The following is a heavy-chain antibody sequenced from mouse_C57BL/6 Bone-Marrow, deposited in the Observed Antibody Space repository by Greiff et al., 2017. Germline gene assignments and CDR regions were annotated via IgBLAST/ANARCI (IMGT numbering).Heavy chain of an antibody. J-gene: IGHJ2*01. CDR3: ARAGEGPLFYY. CDR2: IYPGGGYT. D-gene: IGHD3-3*01. V-gene: IGHV1-63*01. Sequence: VQLQESGAELVRPGTSVKMSCKASGYTFTNYWIGWAKQRPGHGLEWIGGIYPGGGYTNYNEKFKGKATLTADKSSSTAYMQFSSLTSEDSAIYYCARAGEGPLFYYWGQGTTLTVSS. CDR1: GYTFTNYW.